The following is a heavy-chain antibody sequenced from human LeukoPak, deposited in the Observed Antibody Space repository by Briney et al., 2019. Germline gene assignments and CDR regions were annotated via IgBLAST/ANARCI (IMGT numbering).Heavy chain of an antibody. V-gene: IGHV3-23*01. D-gene: IGHD3-3*01. CDR3: ARGNRPFGVVIMVRGEDYFDY. CDR2: ISGSGGST. Sequence: GGSLRLSCAASGFTFSSYAMSWVRQAPGKGLEWVSAISGSGGSTYYADSVKGRFTISRDNAKNSLYLQMNSLRAEDTAVYYCARGNRPFGVVIMVRGEDYFDYWGQGTLVTVSS. CDR1: GFTFSSYA. J-gene: IGHJ4*02.